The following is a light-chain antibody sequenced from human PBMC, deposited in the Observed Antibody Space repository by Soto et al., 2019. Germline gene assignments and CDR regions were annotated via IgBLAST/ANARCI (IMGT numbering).Light chain of an antibody. CDR3: SSYTSSSKVV. J-gene: IGLJ2*01. V-gene: IGLV2-14*01. Sequence: QFVLTQPASVSGSPGQSITISCTGTSSDVGGYNYVSWYQQHPGKAPKLMIYDVSNRPSGVSNRFSGSKSGNTASLTISGLQAEDEADYYCSSYTSSSKVVFGGGTKVTVL. CDR2: DVS. CDR1: SSDVGGYNY.